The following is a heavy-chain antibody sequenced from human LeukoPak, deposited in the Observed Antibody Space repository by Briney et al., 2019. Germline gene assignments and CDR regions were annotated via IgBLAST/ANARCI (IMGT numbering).Heavy chain of an antibody. CDR3: ARVRVAVAVDFDY. V-gene: IGHV3-23*01. Sequence: PGGSLRLSCAASGFTFNNYGMSWVRQAPGKGLEWVSSISGNGGSTYYADSVKGRFTISRDNSKNTLFLQMSSLRAEDTAVYYCARVRVAVAVDFDYWGQGTLVTVSS. J-gene: IGHJ4*02. D-gene: IGHD6-19*01. CDR1: GFTFNNYG. CDR2: ISGNGGST.